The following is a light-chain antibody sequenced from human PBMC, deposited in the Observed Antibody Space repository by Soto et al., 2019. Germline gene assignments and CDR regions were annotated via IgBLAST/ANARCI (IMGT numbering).Light chain of an antibody. V-gene: IGLV2-14*01. CDR3: SSYTSSRTWV. J-gene: IGLJ3*02. CDR1: SSDVGGYNF. Sequence: QSALTQPASVSGSPGQSITISCTGTSSDVGGYNFVSWYQQHPGKAPKLMIYEVSNRPSGVSNRFSGSKSGNTASLTISGLQAEDEADYYCSSYTSSRTWVLGGGTKLTVL. CDR2: EVS.